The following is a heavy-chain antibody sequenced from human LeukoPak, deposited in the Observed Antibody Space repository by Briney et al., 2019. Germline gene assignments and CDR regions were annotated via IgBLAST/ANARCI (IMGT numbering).Heavy chain of an antibody. J-gene: IGHJ4*02. CDR1: GFTFSNYA. Sequence: GGSLRLPCAASGFTFSNYAMSWVRQAPGKGLEWVSAISGSGGSTYYVDSVKGRFTISRDNSKNTLYLQMNSLRAEDTAVYYCAKVYGGAVADPFNYWGQGTLVTVSS. CDR3: AKVYGGAVADPFNY. V-gene: IGHV3-23*01. CDR2: ISGSGGST. D-gene: IGHD6-19*01.